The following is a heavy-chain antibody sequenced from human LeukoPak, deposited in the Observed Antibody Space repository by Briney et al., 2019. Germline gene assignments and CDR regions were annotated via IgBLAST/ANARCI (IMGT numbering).Heavy chain of an antibody. V-gene: IGHV4-39*01. J-gene: IGHJ4*02. CDR3: ARSKKSFDY. CDR2: IYYSGST. Sequence: SETLSLTCTVSGGSISSSSYYWGWIRQPPGKGLEWIGSIYYSGSTYYNPSLKSRVTISVDTSKNQFSLKLSSVTAADTAVYYCARSKKSFDYWGQGTLVTVSS. CDR1: GGSISSSSYY.